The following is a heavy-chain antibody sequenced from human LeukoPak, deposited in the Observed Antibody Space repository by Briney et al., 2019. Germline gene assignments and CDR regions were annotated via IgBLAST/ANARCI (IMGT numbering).Heavy chain of an antibody. CDR3: ARILWGSSASNWFDP. J-gene: IGHJ5*02. CDR2: IKEDGSEK. Sequence: GGSLRLSCAASGFTFSNYWMTWVRQVPGKGLEWVASIKEDGSEKYFVDSVKGRFTISRDNAKNSLYLQMNSLRAEDTAVYCCARILWGSSASNWFDPWGQGTLVTVSS. D-gene: IGHD3-10*01. V-gene: IGHV3-7*01. CDR1: GFTFSNYW.